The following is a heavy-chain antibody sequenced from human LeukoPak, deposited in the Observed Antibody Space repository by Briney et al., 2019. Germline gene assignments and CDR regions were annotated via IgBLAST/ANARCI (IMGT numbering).Heavy chain of an antibody. CDR2: IYYTGNT. CDR3: ARQTGSGLFILP. CDR1: GVSISSSYSY. J-gene: IGHJ4*02. V-gene: IGHV4-39*01. Sequence: SETLSLTCTVSGVSISSSYSYWGWIRQPPGMGLEWIGSIYYTGNTYYNASLKSQVSISIDTSKNQFSLKLTSVTATDTAVYYCARQTGSGLFILPGGQGTLVTVSS. D-gene: IGHD3/OR15-3a*01.